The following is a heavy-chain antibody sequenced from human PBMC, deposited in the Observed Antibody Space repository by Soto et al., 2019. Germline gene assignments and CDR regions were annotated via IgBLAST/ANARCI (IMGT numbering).Heavy chain of an antibody. D-gene: IGHD6-19*01. CDR1: GFTFSSYA. J-gene: IGHJ4*02. Sequence: QVQLVESGGGVVQPGRSLRLSCAASGFTFSSYAMHWVRQAPGKGLEWVAVISYDGSNKYYADSVKGRFTISRDNSKNTRDLQMNSLRAEDTAVYYCARGGRAVAGNDYWGQGTLVTVSS. CDR2: ISYDGSNK. V-gene: IGHV3-30-3*01. CDR3: ARGGRAVAGNDY.